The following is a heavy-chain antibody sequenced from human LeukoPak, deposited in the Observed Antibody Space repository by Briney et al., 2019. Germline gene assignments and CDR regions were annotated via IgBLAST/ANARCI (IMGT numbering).Heavy chain of an antibody. D-gene: IGHD3-22*01. V-gene: IGHV1-2*02. CDR3: ARGSYDDTNGYYYGWFDP. Sequence: GASVKVSCKASGYTFTDYFMNWVRQAPGQGLEWMGWINPKSGGTVYAQKFQGRVTMTRDTSISTAYMELTRLRSDDTAVYYCARGSYDDTNGYYYGWFDPWGQGTLVTVSS. CDR1: GYTFTDYF. J-gene: IGHJ5*02. CDR2: INPKSGGT.